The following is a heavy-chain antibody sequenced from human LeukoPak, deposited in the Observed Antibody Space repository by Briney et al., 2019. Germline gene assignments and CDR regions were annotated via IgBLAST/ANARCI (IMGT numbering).Heavy chain of an antibody. J-gene: IGHJ4*02. D-gene: IGHD7-27*01. CDR3: AKDGGLWVSAHWGDS. CDR2: ITTGGPNT. V-gene: IGHV3-23*01. CDR1: GFTFSSYA. Sequence: GGSLRLSCTASGFTFSSYAMSWVRQAPGKGLKWVSTITTGGPNTYYADTVMGRFTVSRDDSKNTLYLQMNSLRAEDTAVYYCAKDGGLWVSAHWGDSWGRGTLVTVSS.